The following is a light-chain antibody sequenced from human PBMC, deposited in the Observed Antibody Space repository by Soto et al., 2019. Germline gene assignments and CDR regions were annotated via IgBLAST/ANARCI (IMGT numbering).Light chain of an antibody. Sequence: DIQITQSPSSLSASVGDRVTITCQASQDISNYLNWYQQKAEKAPKLVIRDATNLEVGVPSRFSGTGSGTEFTLIISSLQPDDFATYYCQQYGSYWTFGQGTKVDIK. CDR1: QDISNY. V-gene: IGKV1-33*01. CDR2: DAT. J-gene: IGKJ1*01. CDR3: QQYGSYWT.